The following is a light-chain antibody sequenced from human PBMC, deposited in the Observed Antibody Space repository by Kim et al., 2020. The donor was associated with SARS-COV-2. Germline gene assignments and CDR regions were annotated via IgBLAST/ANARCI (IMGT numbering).Light chain of an antibody. CDR1: SSDVGGYNY. CDR3: SSYTSNSIYV. V-gene: IGLV2-14*03. Sequence: QSALTQPASVSGSPGQSITISCTGTSSDVGGYNYVSWYQHHPGKAPKLMIYHVSQRPSGVSNRFSGSKSGNTASLTISGLQAEDEADYHCSSYTSNSIYVFGTGTKVTVL. J-gene: IGLJ1*01. CDR2: HVS.